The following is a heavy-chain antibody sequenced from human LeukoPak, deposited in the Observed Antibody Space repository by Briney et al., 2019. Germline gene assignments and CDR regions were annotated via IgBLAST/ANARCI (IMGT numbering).Heavy chain of an antibody. J-gene: IGHJ4*02. CDR3: ARVLPGGSCYDY. CDR1: GFTFSSYA. Sequence: GGSLRLSCAASGFTFSSYALNWVRQAPGKGLEYVSAISPDGGTTYYADSVKGRFTISRDNSKNTLYLQMGSLRAEDMAVYYCARVLPGGSCYDYWGQGALVTVSS. CDR2: ISPDGGTT. V-gene: IGHV3-64*02. D-gene: IGHD2-15*01.